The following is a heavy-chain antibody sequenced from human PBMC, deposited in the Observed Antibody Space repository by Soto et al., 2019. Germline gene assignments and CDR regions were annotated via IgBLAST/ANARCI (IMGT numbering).Heavy chain of an antibody. CDR3: ARGIISGSWSTHFDY. CDR2: ISGSGGTT. V-gene: IGHV3-23*01. J-gene: IGHJ4*02. Sequence: HPGGSLRLSCAASGFTFSSYSMTWVRQAPGKGLEWVSIISGSGGTTYYADSVKGRFTISRDNSKSTLYLQMNSLRAEDTAVYYCARGIISGSWSTHFDYWGQGALVSVSS. D-gene: IGHD6-13*01. CDR1: GFTFSSYS.